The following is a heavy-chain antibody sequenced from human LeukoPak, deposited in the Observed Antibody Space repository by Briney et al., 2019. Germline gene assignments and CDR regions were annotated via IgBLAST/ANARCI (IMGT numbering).Heavy chain of an antibody. J-gene: IGHJ3*02. CDR1: GFTFSSAW. V-gene: IGHV3-15*01. Sequence: GGSLRLSCAASGFTFSSAWMSWVRQAPGKGLERVGRIKSKTDGGTTDYAAPVKGRFTISRDDSKNTLYLQMNSLKTEDTAVYYCTTAMVRGVINAFDIWGQGTMVTVSS. CDR2: IKSKTDGGTT. CDR3: TTAMVRGVINAFDI. D-gene: IGHD3-10*01.